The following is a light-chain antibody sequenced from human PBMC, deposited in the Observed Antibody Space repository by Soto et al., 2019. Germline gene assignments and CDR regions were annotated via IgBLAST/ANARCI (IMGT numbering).Light chain of an antibody. J-gene: IGKJ5*01. V-gene: IGKV3-20*01. CDR3: QQYLTSFT. Sequence: EIVLTRSPGTLSLSPGERATLSCRASQTVDSNYLAWYQQKPGQTPRLLIYGASRRATGTPDRFSGSGSGTDFTLTISRLEPEDFAVYHCQQYLTSFTFGQGTRLEIK. CDR1: QTVDSNY. CDR2: GAS.